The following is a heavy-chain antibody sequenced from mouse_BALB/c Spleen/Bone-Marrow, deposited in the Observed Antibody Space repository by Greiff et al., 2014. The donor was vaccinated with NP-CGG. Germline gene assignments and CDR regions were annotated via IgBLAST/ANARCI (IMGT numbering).Heavy chain of an antibody. CDR3: AMVTTATV. Sequence: EVKVVESGGGSVKPGGSLKLSCAASGSTFSSYPMSWVRQTPEKRLEWVASISAGGSDTYYLDSVKGRCTISRDNVKNTLFLQMSSLRSEDTAMYCCAMVTTATVWGQGTLVTVSA. CDR2: ISAGGSDT. CDR1: GSTFSSYP. V-gene: IGHV5-9*04. D-gene: IGHD1-2*01. J-gene: IGHJ3*01.